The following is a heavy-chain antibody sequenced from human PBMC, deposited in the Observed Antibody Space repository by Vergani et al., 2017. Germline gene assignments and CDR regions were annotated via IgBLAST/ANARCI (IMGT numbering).Heavy chain of an antibody. CDR1: GGSFSGYY. CDR3: ARGRIPYYYYMDV. CDR2: INHSGST. J-gene: IGHJ6*03. D-gene: IGHD2-21*01. V-gene: IGHV4-34*01. Sequence: QVQLPQWGAGLLKPSETLSLTCAVYGGSFSGYYWSWIRQPPGKGLEWIGEINHSGSTNYNPSLKSRVTISVETSKNQFSLKLSSVTAADTAVYYCARGRIPYYYYMDVWGKGTTVTVSS.